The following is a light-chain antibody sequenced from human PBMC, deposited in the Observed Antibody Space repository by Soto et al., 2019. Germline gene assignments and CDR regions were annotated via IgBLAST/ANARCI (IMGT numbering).Light chain of an antibody. CDR3: SSFTDTATLGV. CDR1: SRDIGGNNY. J-gene: IGLJ3*02. Sequence: QSALTQPASVSGSLGQSITISCTGTSRDIGGNNYVSWYQQHPGKAPKLMIYEVTNRPSGISNRFSGSKSGNTASLTISGLQAEDEADYYCSSFTDTATLGVFGGGTKLTVL. V-gene: IGLV2-14*01. CDR2: EVT.